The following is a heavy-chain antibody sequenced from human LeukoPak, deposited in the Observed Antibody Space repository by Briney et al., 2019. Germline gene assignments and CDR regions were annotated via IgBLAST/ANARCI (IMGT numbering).Heavy chain of an antibody. Sequence: PSETLSLTCTVSGGSISSYYWSWIRQPPGKGLEWIGYIYYSGSTNYNPSLKSRVTISVDTSKNQFSLKLSSVTAADTAVYYCVRANNFYDFWSGYYFDYWGQGALVTVSS. CDR3: VRANNFYDFWSGYYFDY. D-gene: IGHD3-3*01. V-gene: IGHV4-59*01. CDR2: IYYSGST. CDR1: GGSISSYY. J-gene: IGHJ4*02.